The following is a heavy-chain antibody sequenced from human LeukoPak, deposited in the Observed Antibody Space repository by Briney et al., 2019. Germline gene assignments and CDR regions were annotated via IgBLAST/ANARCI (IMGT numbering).Heavy chain of an antibody. CDR3: APFPHSSSNYYYFDY. CDR2: INHSGST. J-gene: IGHJ4*02. D-gene: IGHD4-11*01. V-gene: IGHV4-34*01. Sequence: SETLSLTCAVYGGSFSGYYWSWIRQPRGKGLEWIGEINHSGSTNYNPSLKSRVTISVDTSKNQFSLKLSSVTAADTAVYYCAPFPHSSSNYYYFDYWGQGTLVTVSS. CDR1: GGSFSGYY.